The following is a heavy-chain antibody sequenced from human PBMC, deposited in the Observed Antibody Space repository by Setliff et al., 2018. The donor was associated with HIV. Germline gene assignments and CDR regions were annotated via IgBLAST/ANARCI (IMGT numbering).Heavy chain of an antibody. J-gene: IGHJ6*03. CDR2: IYYRGST. D-gene: IGHD6-13*01. CDR1: GGSISSSSYY. CDR3: ARGRYRSRWYASDHYYIDV. Sequence: SETLSLTCTVSGGSISSSSYYWGWIRQPPGKGLQWIGSIYYRGSTYYNPSLKSRVTISVDTSKNQFSLKLKSVTAADTALYYCARGRYRSRWYASDHYYIDVWGKGTTVTAP. V-gene: IGHV4-39*01.